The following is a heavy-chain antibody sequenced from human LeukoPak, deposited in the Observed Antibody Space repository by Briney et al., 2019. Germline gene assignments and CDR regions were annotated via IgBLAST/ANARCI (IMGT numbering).Heavy chain of an antibody. D-gene: IGHD4-17*01. V-gene: IGHV3-74*01. Sequence: GGSLRLSCAASGFTFSSYWMHWVRQAPGKGLVWVSRINSDGSSTSYAHSVKGRFTIPRDNAKNTLYLQMNGLRAEDTAVYYCARGEFGDYRINFQPWGQGTLVTVSS. CDR1: GFTFSSYW. J-gene: IGHJ1*01. CDR2: INSDGSST. CDR3: ARGEFGDYRINFQP.